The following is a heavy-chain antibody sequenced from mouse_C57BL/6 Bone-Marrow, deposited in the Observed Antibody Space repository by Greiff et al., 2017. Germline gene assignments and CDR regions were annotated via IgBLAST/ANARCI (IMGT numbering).Heavy chain of an antibody. CDR3: TREGPGYFDV. D-gene: IGHD3-3*01. J-gene: IGHJ1*03. CDR1: GYTFPDYE. V-gene: IGHV1-15*01. CDR2: IDPETGGT. Sequence: VKLMESGAELVRPGASVTLSCKASGYTFPDYEMHWVKQTPVHGLEWIGAIDPETGGTAYNQKFKGKAILTADKSSSTAYMELRSLTSEDSAVYYCTREGPGYFDVWGTGTTVTVAS.